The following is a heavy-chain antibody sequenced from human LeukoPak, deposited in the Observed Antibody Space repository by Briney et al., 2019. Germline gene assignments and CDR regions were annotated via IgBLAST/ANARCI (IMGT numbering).Heavy chain of an antibody. Sequence: ASVKVSCKASGYTFTGYYMHWVRQAPGQGLEWMGWINPNSGGTNYAQKFQGRVTMTRDTSISTAYMELSRLRSDDTAVYYCARWWLDSSSSGHFDYWGQGTLVTVSS. CDR1: GYTFTGYY. CDR2: INPNSGGT. V-gene: IGHV1-2*02. D-gene: IGHD6-6*01. J-gene: IGHJ4*02. CDR3: ARWWLDSSSSGHFDY.